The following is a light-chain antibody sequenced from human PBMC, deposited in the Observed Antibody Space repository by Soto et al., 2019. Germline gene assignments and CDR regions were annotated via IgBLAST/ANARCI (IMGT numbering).Light chain of an antibody. CDR3: QQAKTFPLT. CDR1: QVISGW. V-gene: IGKV1-12*01. Sequence: DIQVTPSPSSVSASVGDRVTITCRASQVISGWLSWYQQKPGKAPKLLIYAASTLKSGVPSRFSGSGSGTDFTLTISSLQPEDFATYHCQQAKTFPLTFGGGTNVEI. J-gene: IGKJ4*01. CDR2: AAS.